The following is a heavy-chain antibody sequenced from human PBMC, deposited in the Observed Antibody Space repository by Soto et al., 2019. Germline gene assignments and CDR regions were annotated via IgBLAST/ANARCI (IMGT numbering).Heavy chain of an antibody. CDR2: ISASSSIT. D-gene: IGHD2-15*01. V-gene: IGHV1-18*01. J-gene: IGHJ5*02. Sequence: QVKLVQSGPEVKQPGASVKVSCRTSGFSFTDYGFTWVRQAPGQGLQWMGWISASSSITNYAQNLQGRVTMTRDTSTSTLYMELRTLTSDDTAVYYCARVVVGVHNWFDPWGQGTLLTVSS. CDR3: ARVVVGVHNWFDP. CDR1: GFSFTDYG.